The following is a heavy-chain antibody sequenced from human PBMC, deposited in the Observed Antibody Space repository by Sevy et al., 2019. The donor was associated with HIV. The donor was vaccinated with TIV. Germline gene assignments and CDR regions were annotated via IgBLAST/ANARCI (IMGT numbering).Heavy chain of an antibody. Sequence: GGSLRLSCAASGFTFSSYWMSWVRQAPGKGLEWVANIKQDGSEKYYVDSVKGRFTISRDNAKNSLYLQMNSLRAEDTAVYYCARAPKHDCTTLPFDYWGQGTLVTVSS. D-gene: IGHD2-21*02. CDR3: ARAPKHDCTTLPFDY. CDR2: IKQDGSEK. V-gene: IGHV3-7*01. J-gene: IGHJ4*02. CDR1: GFTFSSYW.